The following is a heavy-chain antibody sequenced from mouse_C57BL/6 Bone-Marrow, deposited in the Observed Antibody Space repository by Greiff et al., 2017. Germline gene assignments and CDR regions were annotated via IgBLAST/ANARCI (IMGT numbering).Heavy chain of an antibody. D-gene: IGHD1-1*01. CDR1: GFTFSSYG. J-gene: IGHJ2*01. Sequence: EVQLQESGGDLVKPGGSLKLSCAASGFTFSSYGMSWVRQTPDKRLEWVATISSGGSYTYYPDSVNGRFPLSRDNAKNTRYLQMSSLKSEDTAMYYGARVYYYGTPFWGQGTTLTVSS. V-gene: IGHV5-6*01. CDR3: ARVYYYGTPF. CDR2: ISSGGSYT.